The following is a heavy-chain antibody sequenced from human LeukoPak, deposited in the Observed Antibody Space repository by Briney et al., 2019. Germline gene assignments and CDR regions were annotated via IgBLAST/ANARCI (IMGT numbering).Heavy chain of an antibody. CDR3: ATNRVGTYDRPFDM. CDR2: IHYTGTT. CDR1: GGSINSHY. J-gene: IGHJ3*02. V-gene: IGHV4-59*08. D-gene: IGHD1-26*01. Sequence: PSETLSLTCIVSGGSINSHYWSWIRQTPGKGLEWIGDIHYTGTTKYNPSVKSRVTISIDTSKNQFSLELSSVTATDTAVYLCATNRVGTYDRPFDMWGQGTMVTVSS.